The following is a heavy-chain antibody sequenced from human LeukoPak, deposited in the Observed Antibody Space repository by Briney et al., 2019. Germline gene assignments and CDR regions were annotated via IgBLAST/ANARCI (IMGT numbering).Heavy chain of an antibody. V-gene: IGHV4-34*01. CDR1: GVSFSGYY. Sequence: SETLSLTCAVYGVSFSGYYWSWIRQPPGKGLEWIGEINHSGSTNYNPSLKSRVTISVDTSKNQFSLKLSSVTAADTAVYYCARGRGYSGWIIFDYWGQGTLVTVSS. CDR2: INHSGST. CDR3: ARGRGYSGWIIFDY. J-gene: IGHJ4*02. D-gene: IGHD5-12*01.